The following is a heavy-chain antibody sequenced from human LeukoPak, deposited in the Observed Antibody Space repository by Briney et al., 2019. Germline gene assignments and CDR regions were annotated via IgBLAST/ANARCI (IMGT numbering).Heavy chain of an antibody. J-gene: IGHJ5*02. CDR3: ARDLELITIFGVVISRFDP. CDR1: GFTFSDYY. CDR2: ISSSGSTI. Sequence: PGGSLRLSCAASGFTFSDYYMSWIRQAPGKGLEWVSYISSSGSTIYYADSVKGRFTISRDNAKNSLYLQMNSLRAEDTAVYYCARDLELITIFGVVISRFDPWGQGTLVTVSS. V-gene: IGHV3-11*04. D-gene: IGHD3-3*01.